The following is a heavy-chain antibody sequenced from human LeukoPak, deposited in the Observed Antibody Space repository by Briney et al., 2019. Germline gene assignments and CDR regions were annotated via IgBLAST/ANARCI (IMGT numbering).Heavy chain of an antibody. V-gene: IGHV1-46*01. CDR3: ARSVTAYDNWFDP. CDR2: INPRGGST. J-gene: IGHJ5*02. D-gene: IGHD5-18*01. CDR1: GYTFTSYY. Sequence: ASVKVSCKASGYTFTSYYMHWVRQAPGQGLEWMGIINPRGGSTSYAQKFQGRATMTRDTSTSTVYMELSSLRSEDTAVYYCARSVTAYDNWFDPWGQGTLVTVSS.